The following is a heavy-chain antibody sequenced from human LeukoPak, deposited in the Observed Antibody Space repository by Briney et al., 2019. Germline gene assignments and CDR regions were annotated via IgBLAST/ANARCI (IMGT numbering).Heavy chain of an antibody. CDR2: VYQSGTT. CDR1: GFSISSGHY. Sequence: PSETLSLTCTVSGFSISSGHYWGWVRPPPGAGLEWIGSVYQSGTTYYNPSLKSRVTTSVDMSKNQFSLRPRPVTAADTAVYYCARIFIRNGYSSYFDCWGQGTLVTVSS. J-gene: IGHJ4*02. CDR3: ARIFIRNGYSSYFDC. V-gene: IGHV4-38-2*02. D-gene: IGHD5-18*01.